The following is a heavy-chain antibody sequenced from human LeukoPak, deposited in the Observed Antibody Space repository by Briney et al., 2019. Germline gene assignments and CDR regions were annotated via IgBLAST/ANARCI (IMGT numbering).Heavy chain of an antibody. Sequence: SETLSLTCSVSGGSISSYYWSWIRQPPGKGLEWIGYIYYSGSTNYNPSLKSRVTISVDTSKNQFSLRLSSVTAADTAVYYCARVRGYIVEDYFDYWGQGTLVTVSS. J-gene: IGHJ4*02. CDR1: GGSISSYY. CDR3: ARVRGYIVEDYFDY. V-gene: IGHV4-59*01. D-gene: IGHD3-22*01. CDR2: IYYSGST.